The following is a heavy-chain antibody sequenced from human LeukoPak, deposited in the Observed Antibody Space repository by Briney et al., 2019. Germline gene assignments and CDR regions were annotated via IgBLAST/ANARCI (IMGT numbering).Heavy chain of an antibody. CDR1: GYTFSDYS. CDR3: ARVTHSNEITMVRGVMSWFDP. J-gene: IGHJ5*02. Sequence: ASVKVSCKTSGYTFSDYSIHWVRQAPGQGLEWMGWINPKSGGTNYARKFQGRVTLTGDTSISTTYMEVTRLRSDDTAVYYCARVTHSNEITMVRGVMSWFDPWGQGTLVTVSS. CDR2: INPKSGGT. D-gene: IGHD3-10*01. V-gene: IGHV1-2*02.